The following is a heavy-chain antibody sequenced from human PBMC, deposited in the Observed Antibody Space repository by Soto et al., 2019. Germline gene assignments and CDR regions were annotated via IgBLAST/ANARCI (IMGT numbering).Heavy chain of an antibody. CDR2: ITSGSSTI. D-gene: IGHD3-10*01. Sequence: EVQLVESGGGLVQPGGSLRLSGVVSGFTFNSYSMDWVRQAPGKGLEWVSYITSGSSTIHYADSVKGRFTISRDNAKNSVVLQMNSLRVEDTAVYYCVRDAGSLGYWGQGTLVTVSS. J-gene: IGHJ4*02. V-gene: IGHV3-48*01. CDR3: VRDAGSLGY. CDR1: GFTFNSYS.